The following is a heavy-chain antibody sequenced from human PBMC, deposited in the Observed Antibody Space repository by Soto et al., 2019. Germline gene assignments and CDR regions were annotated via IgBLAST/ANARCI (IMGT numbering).Heavy chain of an antibody. D-gene: IGHD3-22*01. CDR1: GLPFSSYA. Sequence: PGGSLRLSCAASGLPFSSYAMTWVRQAPGKGLEWFSVISGSGDSTYYADSVKGRFTISRDNSKNTLYLQMNSLRAEDTAVYYCAKNPGPASDDSSGYYPLYWGQGTLVPVSS. J-gene: IGHJ1*01. CDR3: AKNPGPASDDSSGYYPLY. V-gene: IGHV3-23*01. CDR2: ISGSGDST.